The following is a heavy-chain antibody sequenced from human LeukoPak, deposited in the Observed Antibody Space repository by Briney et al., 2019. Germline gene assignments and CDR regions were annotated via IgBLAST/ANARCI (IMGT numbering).Heavy chain of an antibody. J-gene: IGHJ4*02. CDR3: ATGHNWNDFHY. Sequence: PGGALRLSCAASGFTFSSYAMSWVRQAPGKGLEWVSAISGSGGSTYYADSVKGRFTISRDNSKNTLYLQVNSLRAEDTAVYYCATGHNWNDFHYWGQGTLVTVSS. D-gene: IGHD1-20*01. V-gene: IGHV3-23*01. CDR1: GFTFSSYA. CDR2: ISGSGGST.